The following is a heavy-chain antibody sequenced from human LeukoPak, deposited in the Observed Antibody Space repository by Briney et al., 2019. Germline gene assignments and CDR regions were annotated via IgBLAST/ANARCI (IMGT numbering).Heavy chain of an antibody. D-gene: IGHD3-9*01. V-gene: IGHV1-69*13. CDR1: GGTFSSYA. Sequence: SVKVSCKASGGTFSSYAISWVRQAPGQGLEWMGGIIPIFGTANYAQKFQGRVTITADESTSTAYMELSSLRSEDTAVYYCARGYGDTLTGTLREIDYWGQGTLVTVSS. J-gene: IGHJ4*02. CDR3: ARGYGDTLTGTLREIDY. CDR2: IIPIFGTA.